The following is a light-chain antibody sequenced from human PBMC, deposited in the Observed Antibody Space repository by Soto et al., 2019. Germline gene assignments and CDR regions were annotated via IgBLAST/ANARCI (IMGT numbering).Light chain of an antibody. CDR1: QGIAAS. CDR2: ADS. J-gene: IGKJ1*01. CDR3: QHYNSYSEA. V-gene: IGKV1-9*01. Sequence: DIQLTQSPSFLSASVGDRVTITCRASQGIAASLAWYQQKPGNPPRLLIYADSTLQSGVPSRFSGSGSGTRGTLTISSLEPEDFATYYCQHYNSYSEAFGQGTKVELK.